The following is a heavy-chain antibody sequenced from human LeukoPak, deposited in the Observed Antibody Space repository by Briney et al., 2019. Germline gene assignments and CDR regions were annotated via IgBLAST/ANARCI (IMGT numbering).Heavy chain of an antibody. CDR3: ATHVVTAINDGLC. J-gene: IGHJ4*02. D-gene: IGHD2-21*02. CDR1: GFTFTSSA. V-gene: IGHV1-58*02. CDR2: IVVGSGNT. Sequence: GTSVKVSCKAPGFTFTSSAMQWVRQARGQRLEWIGWIVVGSGNTNYAQKFQGRVTMTEDTSTDTAYMELSSLRSEDTAVYYCATHVVTAINDGLCWGQGTLVTVSS.